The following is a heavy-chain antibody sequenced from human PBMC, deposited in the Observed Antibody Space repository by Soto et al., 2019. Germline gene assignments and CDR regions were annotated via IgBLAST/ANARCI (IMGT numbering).Heavy chain of an antibody. V-gene: IGHV1-18*01. Sequence: GASVKVSCKASGYTFTSYGISWVRQAPGQGLEWMGWISAYNGNTNYAQKLQGRVTMTTDTSTSTAYMELRSLRSDDTAVYYCARDGVVVPAPGPPLYYYGMDVWGQGTTVTVSS. J-gene: IGHJ6*02. CDR3: ARDGVVVPAPGPPLYYYGMDV. CDR1: GYTFTSYG. D-gene: IGHD2-2*01. CDR2: ISAYNGNT.